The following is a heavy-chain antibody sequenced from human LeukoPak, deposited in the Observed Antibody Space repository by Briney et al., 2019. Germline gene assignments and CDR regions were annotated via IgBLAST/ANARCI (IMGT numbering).Heavy chain of an antibody. Sequence: PGGSLRLSCVASGFTFSNYWMSWVRQAPGKGLEWVSSISSSSGYIYYADSVKGRFTISRDNAKNSLYLQMSSLRAEDTAVYYCATSPGLGYSSSLTGVVYWGQGTLVTVSS. J-gene: IGHJ4*02. V-gene: IGHV3-21*01. CDR2: ISSSSGYI. CDR3: ATSPGLGYSSSLTGVVY. CDR1: GFTFSNYW. D-gene: IGHD6-6*01.